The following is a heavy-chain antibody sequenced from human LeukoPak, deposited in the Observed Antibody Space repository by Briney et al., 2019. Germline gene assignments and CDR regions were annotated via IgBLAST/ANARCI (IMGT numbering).Heavy chain of an antibody. CDR1: GGSIRSYY. D-gene: IGHD3-10*01. Sequence: SETLSLTCTVSGGSIRSYYWSWIRQPPGKGLEWIAYIYYSGSTNYNPSLKSRVTISVDTSKNQFSLKLSSVTAADTAVYYCARDLWFGELGDAFDLWGQGTKVTVAS. CDR3: ARDLWFGELGDAFDL. J-gene: IGHJ3*01. CDR2: IYYSGST. V-gene: IGHV4-59*12.